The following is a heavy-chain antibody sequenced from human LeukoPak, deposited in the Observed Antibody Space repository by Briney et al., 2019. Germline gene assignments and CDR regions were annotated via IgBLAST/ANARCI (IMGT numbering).Heavy chain of an antibody. CDR3: ARDLSNSGSYPNWFDP. V-gene: IGHV4-38-2*02. D-gene: IGHD1-26*01. Sequence: SETLSLTCAVSGYSISIGYYWGWIRQPPGKGLEWIGSIYHSGSTYYNPSLKSRVTISVDTSKNQFSLKLSSVTAADTAVYYCARDLSNSGSYPNWFDPWGQGTLVTVSS. J-gene: IGHJ5*02. CDR2: IYHSGST. CDR1: GYSISIGYY.